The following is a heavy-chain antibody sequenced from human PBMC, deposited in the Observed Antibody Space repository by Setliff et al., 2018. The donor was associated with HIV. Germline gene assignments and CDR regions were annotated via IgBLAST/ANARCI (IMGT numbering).Heavy chain of an antibody. CDR1: GGSISSSSYY. CDR3: ARTLRANDASDI. Sequence: PSETLSLTCTVSGGSISSSSYYWGWIRQPPGKGLEWIGSIYYSGSTYYNPSLKSRVTISVDTSKNQFSLKLTSVTAADTAVYYCARTLRANDASDIWGQGTMVTVSS. V-gene: IGHV4-39*07. CDR2: IYYSGST. J-gene: IGHJ3*02. D-gene: IGHD3-16*01.